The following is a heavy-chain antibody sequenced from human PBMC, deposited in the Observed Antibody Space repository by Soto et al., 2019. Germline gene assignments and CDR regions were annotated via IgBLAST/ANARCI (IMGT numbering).Heavy chain of an antibody. D-gene: IGHD4-4*01. J-gene: IGHJ6*02. CDR2: ITPIFGTT. V-gene: IGHV1-69*13. CDR3: ARVITVTPVGYYGMDV. CDR1: GGTFSNYA. Sequence: EASVKVSCKASGGTFSNYAISWVRQAPGQGLEWMGGITPIFGTTTYAQRLQGRVTITADESSTTAHMELSSLRSEDTAVYYCARVITVTPVGYYGMDVWGQGTTVTVSS.